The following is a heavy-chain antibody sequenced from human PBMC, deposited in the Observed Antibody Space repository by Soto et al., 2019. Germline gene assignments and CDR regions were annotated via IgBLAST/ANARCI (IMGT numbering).Heavy chain of an antibody. V-gene: IGHV1-24*01. D-gene: IGHD1-26*01. Sequence: VASVKVSCKXSGYTLTELSMHWVRQAPGKGLEWMGGFDPEDGETIYAQKFQGRVTMTEDTSTDTAYMELSSLRSEDTAVYYCATAVGGRFDYWGQGTLVTVSS. CDR2: FDPEDGET. CDR3: ATAVGGRFDY. J-gene: IGHJ4*02. CDR1: GYTLTELS.